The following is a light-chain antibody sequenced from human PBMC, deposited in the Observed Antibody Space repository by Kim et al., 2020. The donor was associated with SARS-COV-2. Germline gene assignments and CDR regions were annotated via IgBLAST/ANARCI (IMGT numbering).Light chain of an antibody. Sequence: SYELTQPLSVSVALGQTARITCGGNSIGSKNVHXYQQKPGQAPVLVIYRDTNRPSGIAERFSGSNSGNTATLTISRAQAGDEADYYRQVWDSRNEVVGGG. CDR1: SIGSKN. CDR2: RDT. J-gene: IGLJ3*02. V-gene: IGLV3-9*01. CDR3: QVWDSRNEV.